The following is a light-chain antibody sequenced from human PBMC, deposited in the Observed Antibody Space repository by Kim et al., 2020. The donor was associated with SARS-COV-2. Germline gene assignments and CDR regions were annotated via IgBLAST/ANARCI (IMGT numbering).Light chain of an antibody. J-gene: IGLJ1*01. CDR3: QAWDSSTHNYV. V-gene: IGLV3-1*01. CDR2: QDN. Sequence: SYELTQPPSVSVSPGQTASITCSGYKLGDKYVSWYQQKPGQSPVVVIYQDNQRPSGIPERCPGSNSGNTATLTISGTQAMDEADYYCQAWDSSTHNYVFGAGTKVTVL. CDR1: KLGDKY.